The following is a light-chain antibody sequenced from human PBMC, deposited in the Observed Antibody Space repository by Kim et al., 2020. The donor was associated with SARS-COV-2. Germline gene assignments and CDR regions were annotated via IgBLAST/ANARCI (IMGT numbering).Light chain of an antibody. CDR2: DVS. CDR1: RSDVGAYDF. V-gene: IGLV2-14*03. CDR3: ASCSTTPNVL. J-gene: IGLJ2*01. Sequence: QSALTQPASVSGSPGQSITISCTGTRSDVGAYDFVSWYKQHPGTAPKLIIYDVSHRPSGVSNRFSGSKSGNTASLTISGLQAEDVADYYCASCSTTPNVLFGGGTKLTVL.